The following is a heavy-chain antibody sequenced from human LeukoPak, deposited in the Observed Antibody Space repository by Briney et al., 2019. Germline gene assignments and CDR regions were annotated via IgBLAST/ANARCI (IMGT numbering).Heavy chain of an antibody. CDR2: ISSSGTYT. CDR1: GFSFSDYY. CDR3: AKTAGTYSPDY. Sequence: GGSLRLSCAASGFSFSDYYMTWIRQAPGKGLEWVSYISSSGTYTNYADSVKGRFTISRDNAKNSLYLQMNSLSAEDTAVYYCAKTAGTYSPDYWGQGTLVTVSS. D-gene: IGHD1-26*01. V-gene: IGHV3-11*06. J-gene: IGHJ4*02.